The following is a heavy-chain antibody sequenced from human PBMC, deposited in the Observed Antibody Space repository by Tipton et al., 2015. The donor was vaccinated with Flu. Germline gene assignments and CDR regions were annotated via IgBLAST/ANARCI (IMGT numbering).Heavy chain of an antibody. CDR2: IYYSGSS. CDR1: GASMSSYY. D-gene: IGHD4-11*01. V-gene: IGHV4-59*08. J-gene: IGHJ3*01. CDR3: AGLYNSNTYSKIGALDV. Sequence: TLSLTCTVSGASMSSYYWGWIRQTPGRGLEWIGSIYYSGSSSYNSSLKSRLTLLVDPSKKQFSLRLRSVTAADTAVYFCAGLYNSNTYSKIGALDVWDQGTMVTVSS.